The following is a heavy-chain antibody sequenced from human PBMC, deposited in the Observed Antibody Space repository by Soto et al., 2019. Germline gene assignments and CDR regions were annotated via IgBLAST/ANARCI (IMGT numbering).Heavy chain of an antibody. V-gene: IGHV5-51*01. D-gene: IGHD3-3*01. CDR1: GYSFTSYW. J-gene: IGHJ6*02. CDR2: IYPGDSDT. Sequence: GESLKISCKGSGYSFTSYWIGWVRQMPGKGLEWMGIIYPGDSDTRYSPSFQGQVTISADKSISTAYLQWSSLKASDTAMYYCAICSVKRTIWSGYYYYYGMDVWGQGTTVTVSS. CDR3: AICSVKRTIWSGYYYYYGMDV.